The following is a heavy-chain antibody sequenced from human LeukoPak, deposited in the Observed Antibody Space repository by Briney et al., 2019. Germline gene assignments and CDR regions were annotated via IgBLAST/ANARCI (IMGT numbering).Heavy chain of an antibody. J-gene: IGHJ4*02. CDR2: INHSGST. Sequence: SETLSLTCAVYGGSFSGYYWSWIRQPPGKGLEWIGEINHSGSTNYNPSLKSRVTISVDTSKNQFSLKLSSVTAADTAVYYCARKGIRGQLLHYWGQGTLVTVSS. CDR3: ARKGIRGQLLHY. V-gene: IGHV4-34*01. CDR1: GGSFSGYY. D-gene: IGHD2-2*01.